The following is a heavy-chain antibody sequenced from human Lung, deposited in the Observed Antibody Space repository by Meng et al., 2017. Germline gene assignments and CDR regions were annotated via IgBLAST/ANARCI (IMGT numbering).Heavy chain of an antibody. CDR1: GYTFTTYG. CDR3: AILSHCTGGTCYPYDY. CDR2: ISPYNGYT. D-gene: IGHD2-15*01. J-gene: IGHJ4*02. V-gene: IGHV1-18*01. Sequence: QVQLVQSGAEVKKPWASVKVSCKASGYTFTTYGISWVRQAPGQGLEWMGWISPYNGYTSSIQKFQGRVTMTTDTSTSTAYMELMSLGSDDTAVYYCAILSHCTGGTCYPYDYWGQGTLVTVSS.